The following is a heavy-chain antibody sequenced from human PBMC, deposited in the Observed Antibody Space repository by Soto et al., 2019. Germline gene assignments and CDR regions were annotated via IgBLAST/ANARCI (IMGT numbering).Heavy chain of an antibody. CDR2: VSPYNGNT. Sequence: ASVKVSCKVFGYTFSTYGLSWVRQAPGQGLEWMGWVSPYNGNTYYAPGLQGRGTMTTDTSTNTAYMSLRSLRSDDTAIYSCVRGGILEGTRQYYYDGLDVWGQGTPVTACS. J-gene: IGHJ6*02. CDR1: GYTFSTYG. CDR3: VRGGILEGTRQYYYDGLDV. V-gene: IGHV1-18*01. D-gene: IGHD1-1*01.